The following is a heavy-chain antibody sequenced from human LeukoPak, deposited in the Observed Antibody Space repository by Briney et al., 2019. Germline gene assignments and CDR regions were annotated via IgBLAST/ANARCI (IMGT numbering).Heavy chain of an antibody. V-gene: IGHV3-7*01. Sequence: GGSLRLSCAASGFTFSSYWMSWVRQAPGKGLEWVANIKQDGSEKYYVDSVKGRFTISRDNSDNTLYLQMNSLGVEDTAIYYCAKSMTTVVNPFDYWGQGTPVTVSS. J-gene: IGHJ4*02. D-gene: IGHD4-23*01. CDR1: GFTFSSYW. CDR2: IKQDGSEK. CDR3: AKSMTTVVNPFDY.